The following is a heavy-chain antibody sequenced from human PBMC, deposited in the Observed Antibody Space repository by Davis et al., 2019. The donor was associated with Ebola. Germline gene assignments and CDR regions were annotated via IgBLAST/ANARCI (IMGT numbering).Heavy chain of an antibody. V-gene: IGHV3-21*01. CDR3: ARSSIAARPGYYYGMDV. CDR1: GFTFSSYS. J-gene: IGHJ6*02. D-gene: IGHD6-6*01. Sequence: PGGSLRLSCAASGFTFSSYSMNWVRQAPGKGLEWVSSISSSSSYIYYADSVKGRFTISRDNAKNSLYLQMNSLRAEDTAVYYCARSSIAARPGYYYGMDVWGQGTTVTVPS. CDR2: ISSSSSYI.